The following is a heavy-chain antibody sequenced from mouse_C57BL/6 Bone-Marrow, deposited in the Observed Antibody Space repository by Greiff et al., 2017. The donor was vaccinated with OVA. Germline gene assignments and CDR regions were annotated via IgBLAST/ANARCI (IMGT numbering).Heavy chain of an antibody. CDR1: GFSLSTSGMG. CDR3: AGREYYYGGSFYAVDY. D-gene: IGHD1-1*01. J-gene: IGHJ4*01. Sequence: QVTLKVSGPGILQSSQTLSLTCSFSGFSLSTSGMGVSWIRQPSGKGLEWLAHIYWDDDKRYNPSLKSRPTISKDTSRNQVFLKITSVDTADTATYYCAGREYYYGGSFYAVDYWGQGTSVTVSS. V-gene: IGHV8-12*01. CDR2: IYWDDDK.